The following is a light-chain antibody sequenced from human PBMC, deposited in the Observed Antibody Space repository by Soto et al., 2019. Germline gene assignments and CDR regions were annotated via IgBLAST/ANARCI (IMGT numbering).Light chain of an antibody. CDR1: SSDVGGYNY. V-gene: IGLV2-14*01. CDR2: DVS. J-gene: IGLJ1*01. Sequence: QSVLTQPASVSGSPGQSITISCTGTSSDVGGYNYVSWYQQHPGKAPKLMIYDVSNRPSGVSDRFSGSKSGNTASLTISGLQAKGEADYYCSSYTSSSTRVFGTGTKVTDL. CDR3: SSYTSSSTRV.